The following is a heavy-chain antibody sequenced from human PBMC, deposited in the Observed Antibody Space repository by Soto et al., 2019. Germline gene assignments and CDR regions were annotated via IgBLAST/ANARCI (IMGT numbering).Heavy chain of an antibody. Sequence: QVQLVESGGGVVQPGRSLRLSCAASGCTFSSYAMHWVRQAPGKGLEWVAVISYDGSNKYYADSVKGRFTISRDNSKNTLYLQMNSLRAEDTAVYYCARDSGSYRSDGFDYWGQGTLVTVSS. CDR2: ISYDGSNK. D-gene: IGHD3-16*02. J-gene: IGHJ4*02. V-gene: IGHV3-30-3*01. CDR1: GCTFSSYA. CDR3: ARDSGSYRSDGFDY.